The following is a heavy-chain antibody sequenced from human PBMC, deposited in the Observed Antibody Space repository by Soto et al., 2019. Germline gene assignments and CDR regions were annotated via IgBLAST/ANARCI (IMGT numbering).Heavy chain of an antibody. CDR3: AKDSDSSGYYLSGY. J-gene: IGHJ4*02. CDR2: ISGSGGST. Sequence: GGSLRLSCAASGFTFSSYAMSWVRQAPGKGLEWVSAISGSGGSTYYADSVKGRFTISRDNSKNTLYLQMNSLRAEDTAVYYCAKDSDSSGYYLSGYWGQGTLVTVSS. CDR1: GFTFSSYA. D-gene: IGHD3-22*01. V-gene: IGHV3-23*01.